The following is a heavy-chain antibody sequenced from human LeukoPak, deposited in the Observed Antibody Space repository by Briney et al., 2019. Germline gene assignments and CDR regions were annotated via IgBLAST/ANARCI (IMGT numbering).Heavy chain of an antibody. J-gene: IGHJ4*02. CDR1: IFTFSSYW. Sequence: GGSLRLSCAACIFTFSSYWMHWVRQAPGKGLVWVSRINSEGSSTSYADSVKGRFTLSRDNAKNTLYLQMNSLRAEDTAVYYCAREERGYCSGGSCYLSSFDYWGQGTLVTVSS. V-gene: IGHV3-74*01. CDR3: AREERGYCSGGSCYLSSFDY. D-gene: IGHD2-15*01. CDR2: INSEGSST.